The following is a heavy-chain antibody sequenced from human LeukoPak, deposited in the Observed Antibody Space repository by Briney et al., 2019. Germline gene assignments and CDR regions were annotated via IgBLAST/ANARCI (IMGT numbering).Heavy chain of an antibody. Sequence: ASVKVSCKASGYTFTSYYMHWVRQAPGQGLEWMGIINPSGGSTSYAQKFQGRVTMTRDTSTSTVYMELSSLRSEDTAVYYCARGLSFAAGYDFWSGYYTTYWGEGTLVTVSS. CDR2: INPSGGST. J-gene: IGHJ4*02. V-gene: IGHV1-46*01. CDR3: ARGLSFAAGYDFWSGYYTTY. CDR1: GYTFTSYY. D-gene: IGHD3-3*01.